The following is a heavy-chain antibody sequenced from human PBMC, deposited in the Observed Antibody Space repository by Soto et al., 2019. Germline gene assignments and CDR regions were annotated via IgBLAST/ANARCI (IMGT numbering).Heavy chain of an antibody. CDR3: ARDDVLCDGGRCYGVPLDV. CDR1: GFTVSSKY. D-gene: IGHD2-15*01. Sequence: GGSLRLSCAASGFTVSSKYMSWVRQAPGKGLEWVSLIQSGGPTYYADSVKGRFTISRDTSENTVHLQMDSLRAEDTAVYYCARDDVLCDGGRCYGVPLDVWGKAPTVTVSS. J-gene: IGHJ6*04. CDR2: IQSGGPT. V-gene: IGHV3-66*01.